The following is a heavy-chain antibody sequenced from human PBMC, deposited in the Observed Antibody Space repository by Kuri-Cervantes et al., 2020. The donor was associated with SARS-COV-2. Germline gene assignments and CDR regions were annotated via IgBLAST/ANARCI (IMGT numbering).Heavy chain of an antibody. CDR1: GFTFSSYE. CDR2: ISSSGSTI. J-gene: IGHJ4*02. V-gene: IGHV3-48*03. CDR3: ARENSGSYYN. D-gene: IGHD1-26*01. Sequence: GESLKISCAASGFTFSSYEMSWVRQAPGKGLEWVSYISSSGSTIYYADSVKGRFTISRDNAKNSLYLQMNSLRAEDTAVYYCARENSGSYYNWGQGTLVTVSS.